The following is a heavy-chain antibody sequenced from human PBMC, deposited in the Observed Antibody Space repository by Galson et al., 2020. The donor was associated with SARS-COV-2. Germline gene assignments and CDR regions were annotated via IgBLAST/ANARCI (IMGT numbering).Heavy chain of an antibody. CDR1: GFSFSSYA. V-gene: IGHV3-23*01. J-gene: IGHJ4*02. D-gene: IGHD6-19*01. CDR2: ITDNGHNT. CDR3: AKHWGSGWAYDYFDS. Sequence: GGSLRLSCTISGLTASGFSFSSYAMTWVRQAPGKGLQWVSPITDNGHNTYYPDPMRGRFTISRDNFSNTLFLHLNALRAEDTAIYYCAKHWGSGWAYDYFDSWGQGALVTVSS.